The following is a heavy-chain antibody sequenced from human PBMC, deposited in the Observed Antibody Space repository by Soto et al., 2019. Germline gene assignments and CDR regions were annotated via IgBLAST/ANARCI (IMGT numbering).Heavy chain of an antibody. Sequence: ASVKVSCKASGYTFTSYAMHWVRQAPGQRLEWMGWINAGNGNTKYSQKFQGRVTITRDTSASTAYMELSSLRSEDTAVYYCARSEGYDVRADHYYYYGMDVWGQGTTVPVSS. CDR1: GYTFTSYA. D-gene: IGHD3-10*02. CDR2: INAGNGNT. J-gene: IGHJ6*02. V-gene: IGHV1-3*01. CDR3: ARSEGYDVRADHYYYYGMDV.